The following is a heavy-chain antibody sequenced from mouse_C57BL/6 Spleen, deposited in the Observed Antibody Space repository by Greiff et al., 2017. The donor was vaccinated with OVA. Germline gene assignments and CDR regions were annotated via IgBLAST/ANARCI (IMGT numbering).Heavy chain of an antibody. V-gene: IGHV1-42*01. J-gene: IGHJ2*01. CDR3: AREGGY. Sequence: DVQLQESGPELVKPGASVKISCKASGYSFTGYYMNWVKQSPEKSLEWIGEINPSTGGTTYNQKFKAKATLTVDKSSSTAYMQLKSLTSEDSAVYYCAREGGYWGQGTTLTVSS. CDR2: INPSTGGT. CDR1: GYSFTGYY. D-gene: IGHD1-1*02.